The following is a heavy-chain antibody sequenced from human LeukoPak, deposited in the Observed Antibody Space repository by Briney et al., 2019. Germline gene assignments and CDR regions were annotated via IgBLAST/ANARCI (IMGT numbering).Heavy chain of an antibody. CDR3: TRNKAHYYYYYMDV. J-gene: IGHJ6*03. Sequence: SLRLACTASGLSFGDYAMCWFRQAPVKGVEWVGCVRSKAYGGTTEYAASVKGRFTISRDDSKSIAYLQMNSLKTEDTAVYYCTRNKAHYYYYYMDVWGKGTTVTVSS. V-gene: IGHV3-49*03. D-gene: IGHD2/OR15-2a*01. CDR2: VRSKAYGGTT. CDR1: GLSFGDYA.